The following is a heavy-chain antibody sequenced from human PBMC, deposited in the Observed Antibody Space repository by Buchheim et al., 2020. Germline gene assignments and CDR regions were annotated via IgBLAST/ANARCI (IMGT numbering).Heavy chain of an antibody. CDR3: ARDYDILTGAVFDY. D-gene: IGHD3-9*01. J-gene: IGHJ4*02. Sequence: EVQLVESGGGLVQPGGSLRLSCAASGFTFSSYEMNWVRQAPGKGLEWVSYISGSGSTIYYADSVKGRFTISRDHAKNSLSLQMNSLRAEDTAVYYCARDYDILTGAVFDYWGQGTL. CDR2: ISGSGSTI. CDR1: GFTFSSYE. V-gene: IGHV3-48*03.